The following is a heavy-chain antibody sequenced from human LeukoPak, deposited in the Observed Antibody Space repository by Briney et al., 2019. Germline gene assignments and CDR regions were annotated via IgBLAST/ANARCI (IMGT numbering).Heavy chain of an antibody. Sequence: PSETLSLTCTVSGGSISSYYWSWIRQPPGKGLEWIGYIYYSGSTNYNPSLKSRVTISVDTSKNQFSLKLSSVTAADTAVYYCARARYGDYVDYYYYMDVWGKGTTVTVSS. CDR3: ARARYGDYVDYYYYMDV. CDR1: GGSISSYY. V-gene: IGHV4-59*01. D-gene: IGHD4-17*01. CDR2: IYYSGST. J-gene: IGHJ6*03.